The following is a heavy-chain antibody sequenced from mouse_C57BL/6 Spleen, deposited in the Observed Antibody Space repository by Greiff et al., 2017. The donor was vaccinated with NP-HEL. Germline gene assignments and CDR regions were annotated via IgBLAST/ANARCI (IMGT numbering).Heavy chain of an antibody. V-gene: IGHV1-18*01. CDR3: ARFDYDYDDGGKNAMDY. D-gene: IGHD2-4*01. J-gene: IGHJ4*01. CDR2: INPNNGGT. Sequence: EVQLQQSGPELVKPGASVKIPCKASGYTFTDYNMDWVKQSHGKSLEWIGDINPNNGGTIYNQKFKGKATLTVDKSSSTAYMELSSLTSEDTAVYYCARFDYDYDDGGKNAMDYWGQGTSVTVSS. CDR1: GYTFTDYN.